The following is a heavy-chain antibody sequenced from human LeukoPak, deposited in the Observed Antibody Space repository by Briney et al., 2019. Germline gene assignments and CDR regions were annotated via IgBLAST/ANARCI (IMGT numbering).Heavy chain of an antibody. J-gene: IGHJ4*02. Sequence: SVKVSCKASGGTLSSYAISWVRQAPGQGLEWMGGIIPIFGTANYAQKFQGRVTITADKSTSTAYMELSSLRSEDTAVYYCATLCSGGSCYGLPDYWGQGTLVTVSS. CDR2: IIPIFGTA. CDR1: GGTLSSYA. CDR3: ATLCSGGSCYGLPDY. V-gene: IGHV1-69*06. D-gene: IGHD2-15*01.